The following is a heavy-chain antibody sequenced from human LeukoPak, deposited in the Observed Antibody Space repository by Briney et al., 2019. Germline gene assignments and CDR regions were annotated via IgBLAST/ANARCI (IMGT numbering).Heavy chain of an antibody. CDR1: GFTFSSYS. Sequence: PGGSLRLSCAASGFTFSSYSMNWVRQAPGKGLEWVSSISSSSSYIYYADSVKGGFTISRDNAKNSLYLQMNSLRAEDTAVYYCARGSVPLFDYWGQGTLVTVSS. V-gene: IGHV3-21*01. CDR2: ISSSSSYI. CDR3: ARGSVPLFDY. D-gene: IGHD3-10*02. J-gene: IGHJ4*02.